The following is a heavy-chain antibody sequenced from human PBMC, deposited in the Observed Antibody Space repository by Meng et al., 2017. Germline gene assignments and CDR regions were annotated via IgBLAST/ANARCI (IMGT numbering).Heavy chain of an antibody. D-gene: IGHD6-13*01. CDR1: GCDFRHEA. V-gene: IGHV3-30*01. J-gene: IGHJ4*02. Sequence: SWTTVGCDFRHEAMQWVRQAPGKGIEWVAVISYDGINKYYADSVKGRFTISRDNSKNPLYLQMNSLSAEDTAVYYCAREWAAMALDYWGQGTLVTGSS. CDR2: ISYDGINK. CDR3: AREWAAMALDY.